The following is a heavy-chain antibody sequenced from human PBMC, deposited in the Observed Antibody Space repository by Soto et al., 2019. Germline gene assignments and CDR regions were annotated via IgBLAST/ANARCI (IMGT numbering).Heavy chain of an antibody. D-gene: IGHD3-3*02. CDR2: IIPIFGTA. J-gene: IGHJ6*02. CDR1: GGTFSSYA. V-gene: IGHV1-69*13. Sequence: SVKVSCKASGGTFSSYAISWVRQAPGQGLEWMGGIIPIFGTANYAQKFQGRVTITADESTSTAYMELSSLRSEDTAVYYCAGHIGSDYYYYYGMDVWGQGTTVTVS. CDR3: AGHIGSDYYYYYGMDV.